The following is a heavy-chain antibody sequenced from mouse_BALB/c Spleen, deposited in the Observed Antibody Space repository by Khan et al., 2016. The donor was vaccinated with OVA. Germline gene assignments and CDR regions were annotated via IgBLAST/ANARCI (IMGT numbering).Heavy chain of an antibody. CDR2: INYSGST. D-gene: IGHD2-3*01. Sequence: VQLQESGPGLMKPSQSLSLTCTVTGYSITSDYAWNWIRQFPGNKLEWMGSINYSGSTNYNPSLKSRISITRDTSKNQFFLQLNSVTTEDTATYYCARDGSRYNYAMDYWGQGTAVTVSS. CDR3: ARDGSRYNYAMDY. J-gene: IGHJ4*01. V-gene: IGHV3-2*02. CDR1: GYSITSDYA.